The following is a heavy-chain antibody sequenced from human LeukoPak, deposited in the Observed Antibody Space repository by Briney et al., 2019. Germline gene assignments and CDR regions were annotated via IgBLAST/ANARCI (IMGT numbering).Heavy chain of an antibody. CDR3: ARELRPRVGAIMPFDY. CDR1: GYTFTGYY. V-gene: IGHV1-2*06. CDR2: INPNSGGT. J-gene: IGHJ4*02. D-gene: IGHD1-26*01. Sequence: ASVKVSCKASGYTFTGYYMHWVRQAPGQGLEWMGRINPNSGGTNYAQKFQGRVTMTRDTSISTAYMELSRLRSDDTAVYYCARELRPRVGAIMPFDYWGQGTLVTVSS.